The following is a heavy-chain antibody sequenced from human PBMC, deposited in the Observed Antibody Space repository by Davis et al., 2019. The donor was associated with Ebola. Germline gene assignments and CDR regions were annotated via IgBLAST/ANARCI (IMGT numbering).Heavy chain of an antibody. J-gene: IGHJ3*02. CDR1: GFTFSDYY. CDR3: VKDETPYNSRWDAFDI. CDR2: ISSSGSTI. V-gene: IGHV3-11*01. D-gene: IGHD1-20*01. Sequence: GESLKISCAASGFTFSDYYMSWIRQAPGKGLEWVSYISSSGSTIYYADSVKGRFTISRDNSKSTLYLQMNSLRAEDTAIYYCVKDETPYNSRWDAFDIWGRGTMVTVSS.